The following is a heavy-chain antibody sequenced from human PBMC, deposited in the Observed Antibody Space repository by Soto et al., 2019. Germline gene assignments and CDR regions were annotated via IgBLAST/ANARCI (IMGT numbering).Heavy chain of an antibody. CDR3: ARGGIVRGNVATFLDY. J-gene: IGHJ4*02. V-gene: IGHV3-33*01. CDR1: GFTFSTSG. D-gene: IGHD3-10*02. CDR2: IYYDGTNK. Sequence: QVHLVESGGGVVQPGTYLRLSCAASGFTFSTSGMHWVRQATGKGLEWVAVIYYDGTNKHYADSVRGRFTVARDNSKNTVYLEMNSLRDGDTAVYYCARGGIVRGNVATFLDYWGQGTLVTVSS.